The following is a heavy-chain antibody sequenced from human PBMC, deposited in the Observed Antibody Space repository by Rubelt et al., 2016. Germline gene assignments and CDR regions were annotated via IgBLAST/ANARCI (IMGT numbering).Heavy chain of an antibody. D-gene: IGHD6-19*01. CDR3: ARVIWGSGWSNNWFDP. J-gene: IGHJ5*02. Sequence: QVQLVQSGAEVKKPGASVKVSCKASGYTFTSYAMHWVRQAPGQRLEWMGWFNAGNGNTKYSQKFQGRVTITRDTSASTAYMERSSLRSEDTAVYYCARVIWGSGWSNNWFDPWGQGTLVTVSS. V-gene: IGHV1-3*01. CDR1: GYTFTSYA. CDR2: FNAGNGNT.